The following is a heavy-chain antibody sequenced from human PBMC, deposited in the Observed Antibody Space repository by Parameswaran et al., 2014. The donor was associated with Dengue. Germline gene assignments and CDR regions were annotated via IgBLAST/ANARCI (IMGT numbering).Heavy chain of an antibody. D-gene: IGHD1-26*01. CDR2: INHGGST. J-gene: IGHJ6*02. CDR3: ARGTVGTTTHYYYYGMDV. V-gene: IGHV4-34*01. Sequence: WIRQPPGKGLEWIGEINHGGSTNYNPSLKSRVTISVDTSKNQFSLKLNSMTAADTAVYYCARGTVGTTTHYYYYGMDVWGQGNTVTVSS.